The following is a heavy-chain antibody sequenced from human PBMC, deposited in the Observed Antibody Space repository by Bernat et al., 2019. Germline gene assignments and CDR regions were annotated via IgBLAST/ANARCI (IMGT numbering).Heavy chain of an antibody. D-gene: IGHD4-23*01. V-gene: IGHV3-21*01. CDR1: GFTFSGYS. CDR3: ARVSRWGY. CDR2: ISSSSSYV. J-gene: IGHJ4*02. Sequence: EVQLVESGGGLVKPGGSLRLSCAASGFTFSGYSMNWVRQAPGRGLEWVSSISSSSSYVYYAGSVKDRFTISRDNAKNSLYLQMNSLRAEDTAVYYCARVSRWGYWGQGTLVTVSS.